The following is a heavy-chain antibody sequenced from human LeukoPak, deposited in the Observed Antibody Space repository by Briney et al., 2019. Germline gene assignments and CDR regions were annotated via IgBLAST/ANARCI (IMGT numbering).Heavy chain of an antibody. D-gene: IGHD6-19*01. CDR2: IYDSGST. Sequence: PSETLSLTCTVSGGSISTYYWSWFRQPPGEGLEWIGNIYDSGSTNYNPSLKSRVTMSLDTSKNQFSLKLTSVTAADTAIYYCANAKQWLAFDSWGQGALVTVSS. CDR1: GGSISTYY. J-gene: IGHJ4*02. V-gene: IGHV4-59*01. CDR3: ANAKQWLAFDS.